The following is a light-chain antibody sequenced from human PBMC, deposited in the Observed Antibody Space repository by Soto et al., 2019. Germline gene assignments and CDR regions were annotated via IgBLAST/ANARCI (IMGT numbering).Light chain of an antibody. CDR1: SSNIGNNY. V-gene: IGLV1-51*01. J-gene: IGLJ1*01. Sequence: VLPQPPSVSAAPGQKGTISCSRSSSNIGNNYVSWYQQLPGTAPKLLIYDNNKRPSGIPDRFSGSKSGTSATLGITGLQTGDEADYYCGTWDSSLSAEVFGTGTKVTVL. CDR3: GTWDSSLSAEV. CDR2: DNN.